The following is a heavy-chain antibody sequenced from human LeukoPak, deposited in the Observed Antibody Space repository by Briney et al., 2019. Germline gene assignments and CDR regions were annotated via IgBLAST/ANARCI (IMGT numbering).Heavy chain of an antibody. CDR1: GGSISSSNAY. D-gene: IGHD5-18*01. CDR2: IYYSNNT. CDR3: ASPRGFSYGYFDN. Sequence: SETLSLTCTVSGGSISSSNAYWGWIRQPPGKELEWIGSIYYSNNTYYNPSLKSRVTISADTSKNQFSLPLGSVSATDMAVYYCASPRGFSYGYFDNWGEGTLVTVSS. J-gene: IGHJ4*02. V-gene: IGHV4-39*01.